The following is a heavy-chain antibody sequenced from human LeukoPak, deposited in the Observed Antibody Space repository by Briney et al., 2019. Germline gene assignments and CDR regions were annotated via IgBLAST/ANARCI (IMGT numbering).Heavy chain of an antibody. V-gene: IGHV4-30-2*01. J-gene: IGHJ4*02. CDR2: IYHSGST. CDR1: GGSISSGGYS. D-gene: IGHD1-14*01. CDR3: ARDNTYVSGFDY. Sequence: SQTLSPTCAVSGGSISSGGYSWSWIRQPPGKGLEWIGYIYHSGSTYYNPSLKSRVTISVDRSKNQFSLKLSSVTAADTAVYYCARDNTYVSGFDYWGQGTLVTVSS.